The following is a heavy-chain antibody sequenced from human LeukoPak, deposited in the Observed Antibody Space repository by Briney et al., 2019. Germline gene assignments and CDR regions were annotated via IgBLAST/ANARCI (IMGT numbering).Heavy chain of an antibody. Sequence: VASVKVSCKVSGYTLTELSMHWVRQAPGKGLEWMGGFDPEDGETIYAQKFQGRVTMTEDTSTDTAYMGLNSLRSEDTAVYYCATTTPGYYDYAWGSYRYSYYFDYWGQGTLVTVSS. J-gene: IGHJ4*02. CDR3: ATTTPGYYDYAWGSYRYSYYFDY. CDR1: GYTLTELS. CDR2: FDPEDGET. D-gene: IGHD3-16*02. V-gene: IGHV1-24*01.